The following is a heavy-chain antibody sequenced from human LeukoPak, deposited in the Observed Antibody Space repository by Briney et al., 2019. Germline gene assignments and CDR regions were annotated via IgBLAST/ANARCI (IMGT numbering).Heavy chain of an antibody. J-gene: IGHJ4*02. CDR2: IYSGGST. Sequence: SGGSLRLSCAASGFTVSSNYMSWVRQAPGKGLEWVSVIYSGGSTYYADSVKGRFTISRDNSKNTLYLQMNSLRAEDTAVYYCARELSPRIGYSYYDYWGQGTLVTVSS. D-gene: IGHD5-18*01. V-gene: IGHV3-66*02. CDR1: GFTVSSNY. CDR3: ARELSPRIGYSYYDY.